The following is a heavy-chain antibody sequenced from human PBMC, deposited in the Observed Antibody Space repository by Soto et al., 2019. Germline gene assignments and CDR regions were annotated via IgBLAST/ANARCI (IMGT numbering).Heavy chain of an antibody. CDR2: IYYSGTT. J-gene: IGHJ5*02. V-gene: IGHV4-59*01. CDR3: ATSYDAKTFPFDV. CDR1: GDSISSYC. D-gene: IGHD3-3*01. Sequence: SETLSLTCSVSGDSISSYCLSWVRQPPGKGLEWIGYIYYSGTTNYNPSLKSRVILSIDTPKKQFSLELSSVTAADTAVYYCATSYDAKTFPFDVWGLGTLVTVSS.